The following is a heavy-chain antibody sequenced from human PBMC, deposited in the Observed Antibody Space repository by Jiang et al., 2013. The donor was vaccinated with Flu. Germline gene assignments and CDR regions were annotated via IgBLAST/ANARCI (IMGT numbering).Heavy chain of an antibody. J-gene: IGHJ5*02. CDR3: ARDHCSSTSCYRWFDP. D-gene: IGHD2-2*01. Sequence: KGLEWVAVISYDGSNKYYADSVKGRFTISRDNSKNTLYLQMNSLRAEDTAVYYCARDHCSSTSCYRWFDPWGQGTLVTVSS. V-gene: IGHV3-30-3*01. CDR2: ISYDGSNK.